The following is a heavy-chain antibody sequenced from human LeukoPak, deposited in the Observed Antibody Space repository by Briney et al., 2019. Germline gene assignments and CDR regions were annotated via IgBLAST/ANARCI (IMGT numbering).Heavy chain of an antibody. Sequence: PGGSLRLSCAASGFTFSRNWMHWVRQAPGKGLVWASRINGDGSNTNYADSVEGRFTVSRDNAKNTLYLQMNSLRAEDTAVYYCARNHDYYFGMDVWGQGTTVTVSS. CDR2: INGDGSNT. J-gene: IGHJ6*02. V-gene: IGHV3-74*01. D-gene: IGHD1-14*01. CDR1: GFTFSRNW. CDR3: ARNHDYYFGMDV.